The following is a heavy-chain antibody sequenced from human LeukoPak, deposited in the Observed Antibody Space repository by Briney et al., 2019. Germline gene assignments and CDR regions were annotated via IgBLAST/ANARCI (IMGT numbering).Heavy chain of an antibody. Sequence: PSETLSLTCTVSGGSISSSYCSWIRQPAGKGLERIERIYTTGSTDSTDFNPSLKSRVTMSVDTSKNQFSLKLGSVTAADTAVYYCAGFGAGSYYWGQGTLVTVSS. CDR3: AGFGAGSYY. V-gene: IGHV4-4*07. CDR1: GGSISSSY. J-gene: IGHJ4*02. D-gene: IGHD3-10*01. CDR2: IYTTGSTDST.